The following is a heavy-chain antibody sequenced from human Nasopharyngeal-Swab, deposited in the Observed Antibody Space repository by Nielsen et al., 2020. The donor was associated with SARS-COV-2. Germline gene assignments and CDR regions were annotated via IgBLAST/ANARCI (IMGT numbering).Heavy chain of an antibody. J-gene: IGHJ4*02. Sequence: WIRQPPGKGLEWIGYIYYSGGTNYNPSLKSRVTISVDTSKNQFSLKLSSVTAADTAVYYCARGKSNSRVVRGYFDYWGQGTLVTVSS. CDR2: IYYSGGT. D-gene: IGHD3-10*01. V-gene: IGHV4-59*01. CDR3: ARGKSNSRVVRGYFDY.